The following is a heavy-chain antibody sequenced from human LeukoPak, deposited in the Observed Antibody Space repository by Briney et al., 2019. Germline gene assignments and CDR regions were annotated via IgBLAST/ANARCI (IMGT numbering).Heavy chain of an antibody. J-gene: IGHJ4*02. V-gene: IGHV3-48*01. CDR1: GFTFSSYS. D-gene: IGHD5-18*01. Sequence: GGSLRLSCAASGFTFSSYSMNWVRQAPGKGLEWVSYISSSSTIYYADSVKGRFTISRDNAKNSLYLQMNSLRTEDTAVYYCAREGASYGNHYFDYWGQGTLVTVSS. CDR2: ISSSSTI. CDR3: AREGASYGNHYFDY.